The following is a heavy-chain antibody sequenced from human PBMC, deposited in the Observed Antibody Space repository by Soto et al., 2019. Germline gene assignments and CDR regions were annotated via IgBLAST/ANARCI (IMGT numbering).Heavy chain of an antibody. CDR1: GFTFSSYG. V-gene: IGHV3-33*01. CDR2: IWYDGSNE. J-gene: IGHJ4*02. Sequence: GGSLRLSCAASGFTFSSYGMHWVRQAPGKGLEWVAVIWYDGSNEYYADSMKGRFTISRDNYKHTLCQQMNSLRADDTAVYYCARGSAYGSGSRFFDYWGQGALVTVSS. D-gene: IGHD3-10*01. CDR3: ARGSAYGSGSRFFDY.